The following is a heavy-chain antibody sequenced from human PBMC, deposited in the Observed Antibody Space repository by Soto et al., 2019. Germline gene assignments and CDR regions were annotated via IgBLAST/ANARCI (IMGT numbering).Heavy chain of an antibody. J-gene: IGHJ6*02. CDR3: AKDRDRSGYYSATLNYYYYYGMDV. D-gene: IGHD3-22*01. V-gene: IGHV3-15*01. CDR2: IKSKTDGGTT. Sequence: TVGSRRLSCAASGFTFSNGWRIWVREAPGKGLEWGGRIKSKTDGGTTEYAAPVKGRFTISRDDSKNTMYLQMNGLRAEDTAVYYCAKDRDRSGYYSATLNYYYYYGMDVWRQGTTVTVSS. CDR1: GFTFSNGW.